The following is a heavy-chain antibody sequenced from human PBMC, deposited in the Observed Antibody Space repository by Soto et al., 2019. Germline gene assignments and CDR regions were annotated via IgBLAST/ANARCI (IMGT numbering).Heavy chain of an antibody. CDR2: TYYRSKWYK. CDR1: LDRVSSNSAA. Sequence: SQTLSLTCAISLDRVSSNSAAWNWISQSPSRGLEWLGRTYYRSKWYKHYAVSVKSRITVNPDTSKNQFSLQLNSVTPEDTAVYYCARRGPGGHIDYWGQGTLVTVSS. V-gene: IGHV6-1*01. CDR3: ARRGPGGHIDY. D-gene: IGHD2-15*01. J-gene: IGHJ4*02.